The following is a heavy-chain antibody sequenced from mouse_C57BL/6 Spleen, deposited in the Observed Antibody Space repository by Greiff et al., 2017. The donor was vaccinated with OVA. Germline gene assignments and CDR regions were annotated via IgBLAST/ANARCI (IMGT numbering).Heavy chain of an antibody. J-gene: IGHJ2*01. V-gene: IGHV1-26*01. CDR2: INPNNGGT. CDR3: ARGVYYYGSRDY. Sequence: VQLQQSGPELVKPGASVKISCKASGYTFTDYYMNWVKQSHGKSLEWIGDINPNNGGTSYNQKFKGKATLTVDKSSSTAYMELRSLTSEDSAVYYCARGVYYYGSRDYWGQGTTLTVSS. D-gene: IGHD1-1*01. CDR1: GYTFTDYY.